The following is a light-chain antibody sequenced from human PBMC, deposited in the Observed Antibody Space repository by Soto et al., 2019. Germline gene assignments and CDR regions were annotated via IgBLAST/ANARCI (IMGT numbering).Light chain of an antibody. Sequence: DIQMTQSPSTLSAPVGDRVTITCRASQSISSWLAWYQQKPGKAPKLLIHKASSLESGVPSRFSGSGSGTEFTLTISSLQPDDFATYDCQQYNSYPWTFGQGTKVEIK. CDR2: KAS. J-gene: IGKJ1*01. CDR1: QSISSW. V-gene: IGKV1-5*03. CDR3: QQYNSYPWT.